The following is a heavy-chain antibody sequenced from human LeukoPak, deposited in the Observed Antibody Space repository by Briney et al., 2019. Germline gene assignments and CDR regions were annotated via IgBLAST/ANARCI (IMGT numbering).Heavy chain of an antibody. CDR1: GYTFTGYY. Sequence: ASVKVSCKASGYTFTGYYMHWVRQAPGQGLEWMGWINPNSGGTNYAQRFQGRVTMTRDTSISTAYMELSRLRSDDTAVYYCARDSVDCNSTSCLLDYYYYGMDVWGQGTTVTVSS. V-gene: IGHV1-2*02. D-gene: IGHD2-2*01. CDR2: INPNSGGT. J-gene: IGHJ6*02. CDR3: ARDSVDCNSTSCLLDYYYYGMDV.